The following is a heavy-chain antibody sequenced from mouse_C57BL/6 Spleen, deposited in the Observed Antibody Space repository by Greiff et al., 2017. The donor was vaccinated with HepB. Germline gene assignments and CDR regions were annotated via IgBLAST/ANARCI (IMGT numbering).Heavy chain of an antibody. J-gene: IGHJ2*01. CDR2: IWSDGST. CDR3: ARHGIYDGYYYFDY. D-gene: IGHD2-3*01. Sequence: QVQLKQSGPGLVAPSQSLSITCTVSGFSLTSYGVHWVRQPPGKGLEWLVVIWSDGSTTYNSALKSRLSISKDNSKRQVFLKMNSLQTDDTAMYYCARHGIYDGYYYFDYWGQGTTLTVSS. CDR1: GFSLTSYG. V-gene: IGHV2-6-1*01.